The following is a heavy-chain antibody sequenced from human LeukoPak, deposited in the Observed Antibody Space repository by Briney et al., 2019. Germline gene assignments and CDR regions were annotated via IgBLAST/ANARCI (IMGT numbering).Heavy chain of an antibody. D-gene: IGHD5-18*01. CDR2: ISYDGSNK. CDR3: ASPARWIQLWYSFDY. Sequence: PGGSLRLPCAASGFTFSSYGMHWVRQAPGKGLEWVAVISYDGSNKYYADSVKGRFTISRDNSKNTLYLQMNSLRAEDTAVYYCASPARWIQLWYSFDYWGQGTLVTVSS. CDR1: GFTFSSYG. V-gene: IGHV3-30*03. J-gene: IGHJ4*02.